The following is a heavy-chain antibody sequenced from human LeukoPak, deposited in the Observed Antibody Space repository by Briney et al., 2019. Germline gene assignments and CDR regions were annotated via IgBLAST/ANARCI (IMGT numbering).Heavy chain of an antibody. V-gene: IGHV1-69*13. CDR3: AVLFSQAGYYMDV. CDR2: IIPIFGTA. CDR1: GGTFSSYA. Sequence: SVKVSCKASGGTFSSYAISWVRQAPGQGLEWMGGIIPIFGTANYAQKFQGRVTITADESTSTAYMELSSLRSEDTAVYYCAVLFSQAGYYMDVWGKGTTVTVSS. J-gene: IGHJ6*03. D-gene: IGHD3-3*01.